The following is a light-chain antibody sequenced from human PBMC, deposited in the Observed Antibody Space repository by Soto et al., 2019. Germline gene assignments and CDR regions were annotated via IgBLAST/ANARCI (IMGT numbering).Light chain of an antibody. CDR2: DVS. Sequence: QSVLTQPASVSGSPGQSITISCTETSSDVAEYKYVSWYQQHPGRAPKLIIYDVSNRPSGVSNRFSGSKSGSTASLTISGLQAEDEADYYCSAYTTSIALYVFGAGTKGTV. V-gene: IGLV2-14*03. CDR3: SAYTTSIALYV. CDR1: SSDVAEYKY. J-gene: IGLJ1*01.